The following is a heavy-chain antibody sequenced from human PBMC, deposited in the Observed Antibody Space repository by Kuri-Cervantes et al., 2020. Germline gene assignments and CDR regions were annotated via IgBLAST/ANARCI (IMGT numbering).Heavy chain of an antibody. J-gene: IGHJ4*02. V-gene: IGHV3-48*01. Sequence: GGSLRLSCAASGFTFSSYSMNWVRQAPGKGLEWVSYISGSSSTIYYADSVKGRFTISRDNAKNSLYLQMSSLRPEDTAVYYCARPYSSGWLHFDYWGQGTLVTVSS. CDR1: GFTFSSYS. CDR3: ARPYSSGWLHFDY. CDR2: ISGSSSTI. D-gene: IGHD6-19*01.